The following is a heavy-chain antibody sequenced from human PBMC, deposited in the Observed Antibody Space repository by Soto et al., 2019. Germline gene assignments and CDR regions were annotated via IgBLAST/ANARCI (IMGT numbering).Heavy chain of an antibody. V-gene: IGHV4-31*03. CDR3: ARAPRTGYCSSTSCYEYYYYMDV. Sequence: SETLSLTCTVSGGSISSGGYYWSWIRQHPGKGLEWIGYIYYSGSTYYNPSLKSRVTISVDTSKNQFSLKLSSVTAADTAVYYCARAPRTGYCSSTSCYEYYYYMDVWGKGTTVTVSS. J-gene: IGHJ6*03. CDR2: IYYSGST. CDR1: GGSISSGGYY. D-gene: IGHD2-2*03.